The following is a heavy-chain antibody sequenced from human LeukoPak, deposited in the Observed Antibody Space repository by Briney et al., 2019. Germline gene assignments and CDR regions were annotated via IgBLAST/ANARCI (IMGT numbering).Heavy chain of an antibody. Sequence: PSETLSLTCTVSGGSISSYYWGWIRQPPGKGLEWIGYIYYSGSTNYNPSLKSRVTISVDTSKNQFSLKLSSVTAADTAVYYCARGSGTTYYYYMDVWGKGTTVTVSS. J-gene: IGHJ6*03. V-gene: IGHV4-59*01. CDR1: GGSISSYY. D-gene: IGHD1-14*01. CDR2: IYYSGST. CDR3: ARGSGTTYYYYMDV.